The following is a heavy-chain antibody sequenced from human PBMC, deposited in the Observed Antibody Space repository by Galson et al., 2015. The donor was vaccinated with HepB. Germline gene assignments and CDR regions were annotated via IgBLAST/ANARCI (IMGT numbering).Heavy chain of an antibody. CDR3: ATDTGRLYFGDHRGGGAY. CDR1: RNIRGEMI. V-gene: IGHV1-24*01. D-gene: IGHD2/OR15-2a*01. J-gene: IGHJ4*02. CDR2: FNPENAGS. Sequence: SVKVSCKVSRNIRGEMIIHWVRQAPERGLEWLGGFNPENAGSIYAQRFQGRFTMTEDTSTNTAYMELSRLRREDTAVYYCATDTGRLYFGDHRGGGAYWGQGTLVAVSS.